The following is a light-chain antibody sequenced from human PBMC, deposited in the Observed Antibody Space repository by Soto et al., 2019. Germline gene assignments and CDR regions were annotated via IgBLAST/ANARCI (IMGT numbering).Light chain of an antibody. CDR1: QSIDGN. CDR2: AAS. J-gene: IGKJ1*01. CDR3: QQYNNWPQT. V-gene: IGKV3-15*01. Sequence: IVLTQSPATLSVSPGEGATLSCRASQSIDGNLAWYQQRPGQAPRLLINAASTRATGVPARFSGSGSGTDFTLTISSLQSEDFAVYYCQQYNNWPQTFGQGTKVDIK.